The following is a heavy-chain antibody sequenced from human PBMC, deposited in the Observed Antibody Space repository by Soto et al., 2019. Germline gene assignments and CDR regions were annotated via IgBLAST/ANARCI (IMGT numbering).Heavy chain of an antibody. J-gene: IGHJ4*02. V-gene: IGHV3-30*01. Sequence: QVHLVESGGGVVQPGRSLRLSCAASGFTFGSYAMHWVRQAPGGALEWVAVISYDGVNRYYAESVKGRFTISRDNSKNPLCLQMDNLNPDVSAVYFCAGVEDEGGSFYDWGQGTLVTVSS. CDR3: AGVEDEGGSFYD. D-gene: IGHD1-26*01. CDR2: ISYDGVNR. CDR1: GFTFGSYA.